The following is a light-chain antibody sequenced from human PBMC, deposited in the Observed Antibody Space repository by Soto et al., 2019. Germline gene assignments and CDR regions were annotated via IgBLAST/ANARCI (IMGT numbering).Light chain of an antibody. V-gene: IGKV1-27*01. CDR2: AAS. Sequence: DIQMTQSPSSLSASVGDRVTITCRASQGISNYLAWYQQIPGKVPKLLISAASTLQSGVPSRFSGSGCGTDVTLTISSLQPEDVATYYCQKYTNVPTFGGGTKVEIK. CDR3: QKYTNVPT. J-gene: IGKJ4*01. CDR1: QGISNY.